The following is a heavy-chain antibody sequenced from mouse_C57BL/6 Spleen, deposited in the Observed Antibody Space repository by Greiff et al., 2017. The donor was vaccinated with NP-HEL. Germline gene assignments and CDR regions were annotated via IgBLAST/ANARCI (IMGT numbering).Heavy chain of an antibody. CDR3: ARSPTRYFDV. Sequence: MPGQGLEWIGEIDPSDSYTNYNQKFKGKSTLTVDKSSSTAYMQLSSLTSEDSAVYYCARSPTRYFDVWGTGTTVTVSS. D-gene: IGHD2-10*01. J-gene: IGHJ1*03. CDR2: IDPSDSYT. V-gene: IGHV1-69*01.